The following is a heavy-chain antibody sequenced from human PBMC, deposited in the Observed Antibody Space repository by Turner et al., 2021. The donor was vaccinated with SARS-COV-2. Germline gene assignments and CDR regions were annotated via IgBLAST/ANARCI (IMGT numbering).Heavy chain of an antibody. Sequence: QVQLQESGPGLVNPSETLSLTCTVSGVSISTDCWSWVRQSPEKGLEWIASICYSGSTHYNPSLQSRVTISLDTSKKQFSVKLSSVTAADTAVYYCARFKLGIGYNWFDPWGQGTLVTVSS. D-gene: IGHD6-19*01. J-gene: IGHJ5*02. V-gene: IGHV4-59*01. CDR3: ARFKLGIGYNWFDP. CDR2: ICYSGST. CDR1: GVSISTDC.